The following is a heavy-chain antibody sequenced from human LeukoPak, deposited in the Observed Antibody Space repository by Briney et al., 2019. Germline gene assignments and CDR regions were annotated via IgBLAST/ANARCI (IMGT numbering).Heavy chain of an antibody. V-gene: IGHV4-34*01. CDR1: GGSFSGYY. D-gene: IGHD6-13*01. CDR2: INHSGST. J-gene: IGHJ4*02. CDR3: ARVRAGYSSSWYTRGYFDY. Sequence: SETLSLTCAVYGGSFSGYYWSWIRQPPGKGLEWIGEINHSGSTNYNPSLKSRVTISVDTSKNQFSLKLSSVTAADTAVYYCARVRAGYSSSWYTRGYFDYWGQGTLVTVSS.